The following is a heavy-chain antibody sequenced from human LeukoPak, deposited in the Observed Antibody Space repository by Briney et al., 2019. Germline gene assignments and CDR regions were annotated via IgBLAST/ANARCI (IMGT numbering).Heavy chain of an antibody. D-gene: IGHD3-3*01. CDR2: INSDGSST. V-gene: IGHV3-74*01. CDR3: ARAMGFWSGYYYFDY. Sequence: GGSLRLSXAASGFTFSSYWMHWVRQAPGKGLVWVSRINSDGSSTSYADSVKGRFTISRDNAKNTLYLQMNSLRAEDTAVYYCARAMGFWSGYYYFDYWGQGTLVTVSS. CDR1: GFTFSSYW. J-gene: IGHJ4*02.